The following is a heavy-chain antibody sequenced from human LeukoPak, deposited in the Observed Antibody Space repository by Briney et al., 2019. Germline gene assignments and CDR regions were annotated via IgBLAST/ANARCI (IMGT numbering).Heavy chain of an antibody. CDR1: GFTFRSYA. V-gene: IGHV3-23*01. D-gene: IGHD3-10*01. CDR3: AKDRGVYGSGSSSYYFDY. CDR2: ISGSGGST. Sequence: TGGSLRLSCAASGFTFRSYAMSWVRQAPGKGLEWVSAISGSGGSTYYADSVKGRFTISRDNSKNTLYLQMNSLRAEDTAVYYCAKDRGVYGSGSSSYYFDYWGQGTLVTVSS. J-gene: IGHJ4*02.